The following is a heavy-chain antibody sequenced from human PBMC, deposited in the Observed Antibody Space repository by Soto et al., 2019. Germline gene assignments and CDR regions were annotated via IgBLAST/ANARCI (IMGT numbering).Heavy chain of an antibody. CDR2: IRVGGGDT. J-gene: IGHJ5*02. D-gene: IGHD6-19*01. CDR1: GFTFSSSA. Sequence: EVRLLESGGGLAQPGGSLRLSCAASGFTFSSSAMNWVRQSPGKGLELVSSIRVGGGDTFYADSVRGRFTVSRDISRNTLYLQMNSLRAEDTAIYYCAKCSVGTVRSSGWCNWFDPWGQGTLVTVSS. CDR3: AKCSVGTVRSSGWCNWFDP. V-gene: IGHV3-23*01.